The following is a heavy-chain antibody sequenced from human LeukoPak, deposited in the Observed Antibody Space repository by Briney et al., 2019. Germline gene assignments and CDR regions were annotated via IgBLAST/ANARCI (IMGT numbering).Heavy chain of an antibody. D-gene: IGHD6-19*01. J-gene: IGHJ4*02. Sequence: GGSLRLSCAASGFTFSSYAMSWVRQAPGKGLEWVSAISGSGGSTYYADSVKGRFTISRDNSKNALYLQMNSLRAEDTAVYYCARGREPVAGSLSHFDYWGQGTLVTVSS. V-gene: IGHV3-23*01. CDR3: ARGREPVAGSLSHFDY. CDR1: GFTFSSYA. CDR2: ISGSGGST.